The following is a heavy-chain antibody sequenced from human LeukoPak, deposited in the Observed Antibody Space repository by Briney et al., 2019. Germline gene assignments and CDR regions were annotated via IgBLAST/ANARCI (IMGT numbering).Heavy chain of an antibody. D-gene: IGHD4-17*01. CDR3: TRRRLFYGDYSEDFDY. V-gene: IGHV3-49*03. J-gene: IGHJ4*02. CDR2: IRGKAYGGTT. CDR1: GFTFGDYA. Sequence: HPGRSLRLSCTASGFTFGDYAMSWFRQAPGKGLEWVGFIRGKAYGGTTEYAASVKGRFTVSRDDSKSLAYLQMNSLKTEDTAVYYCTRRRLFYGDYSEDFDYWGQGTLVTVSS.